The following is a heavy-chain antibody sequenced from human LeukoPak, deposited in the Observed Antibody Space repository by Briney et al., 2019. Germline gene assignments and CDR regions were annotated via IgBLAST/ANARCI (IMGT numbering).Heavy chain of an antibody. D-gene: IGHD7-27*01. CDR3: ARVPGENRAFDL. CDR2: INPKNGDT. Sequence: GASVKLSCKASGYTFTGYYIDWVRQAPGQGLEWMGRINPKNGDTDIAQKFQGGVTMTRDTSINTAYMELSRLTSDDTATYYCARVPGENRAFDLWGQGTMVTVSS. V-gene: IGHV1-2*06. CDR1: GYTFTGYY. J-gene: IGHJ3*01.